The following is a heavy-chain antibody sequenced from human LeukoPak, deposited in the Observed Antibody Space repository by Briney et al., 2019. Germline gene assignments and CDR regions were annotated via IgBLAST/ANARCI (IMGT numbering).Heavy chain of an antibody. CDR3: ARDLPLYFDY. J-gene: IGHJ4*02. V-gene: IGHV3-7*01. CDR1: GFTFSSDW. CDR2: IKQDGSEK. Sequence: PGGSLRLSCAASGFTFSSDWMSWVRQAPGKGLEWVANIKQDGSEKYYVDSVKGRFTISRDNAKNSLYLQMNSLRAEDTAVYYCARDLPLYFDYWGQGTLVTVSS.